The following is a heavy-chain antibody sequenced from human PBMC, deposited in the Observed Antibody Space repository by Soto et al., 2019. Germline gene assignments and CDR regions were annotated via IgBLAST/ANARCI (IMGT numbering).Heavy chain of an antibody. CDR2: FDPEDGET. CDR1: GYTLTELS. D-gene: IGHD2-15*01. CDR3: ATWEIVVVVAASVVVEAFDI. Sequence: GASVKVSCKVSGYTLTELSMHWVRQAPGKGLEWMGGFDPEDGETIYAQKFQGRVTMTEDTSTDTAYMELSSLRSEDTAVYYCATWEIVVVVAASVVVEAFDIWGQGTMVTVSS. J-gene: IGHJ3*02. V-gene: IGHV1-24*01.